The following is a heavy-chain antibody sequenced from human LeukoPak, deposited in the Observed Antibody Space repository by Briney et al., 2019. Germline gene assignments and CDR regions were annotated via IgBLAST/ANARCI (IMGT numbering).Heavy chain of an antibody. CDR2: INPNSGGT. Sequence: ASVKVSCKASRYTFTGYYMHWVRQAPGQGLEWMGWINPNSGGTNYAQKFQGRVTMTRDTSISTAYMELSRLRSDDTAVYYCARSPSSSGYAFDYWGQGTLVTVSS. V-gene: IGHV1-2*02. J-gene: IGHJ4*02. CDR3: ARSPSSSGYAFDY. D-gene: IGHD3-22*01. CDR1: RYTFTGYY.